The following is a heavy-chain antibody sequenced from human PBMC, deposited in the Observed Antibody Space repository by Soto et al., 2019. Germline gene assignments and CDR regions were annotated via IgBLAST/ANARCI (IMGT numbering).Heavy chain of an antibody. CDR2: ISAYQGNT. CDR1: GYPFTSYG. J-gene: IGHJ4*02. CDR3: ARDLAVGLVDY. D-gene: IGHD6-19*01. V-gene: IGHV1-18*01. Sequence: QVQLVQSGAEVKKPGASVKVSCKASGYPFTSYGIRWVRQAPGQGLDWMGWISAYQGNTNNAQKLQGRVTMTTETSTSTAYMELSSLRSDDTAVYYCARDLAVGLVDYWGQGTLVTVSS.